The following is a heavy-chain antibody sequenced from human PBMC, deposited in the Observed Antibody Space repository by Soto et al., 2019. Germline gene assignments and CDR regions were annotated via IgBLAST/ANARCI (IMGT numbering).Heavy chain of an antibody. D-gene: IGHD1-26*01. CDR1: GFTFSSYE. V-gene: IGHV3-48*03. Sequence: GGSLRLSCAASGFTFSSYEMNWVRQAPGKGLEWVSYISSSGSTIYYADSVKGRFTISGDNAKNSLYLQMNSLRAEDTAVYYCARDPGWEWAFDIWGQGTMVTVSS. CDR2: ISSSGSTI. CDR3: ARDPGWEWAFDI. J-gene: IGHJ3*02.